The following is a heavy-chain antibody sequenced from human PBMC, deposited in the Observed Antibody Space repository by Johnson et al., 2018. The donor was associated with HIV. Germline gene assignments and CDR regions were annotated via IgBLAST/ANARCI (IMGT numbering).Heavy chain of an antibody. V-gene: IGHV3-7*01. CDR2: IKQDGSEK. J-gene: IGHJ3*02. CDR1: GFTFSSYG. Sequence: VQLVESGGAVVQPGGSLRLSCAASGFTFSSYGMHWVRQAPGKGLEWVANIKQDGSEKYYVDSVKGRFTISRDNAKNSLYLQMNSLRAEDTAVYYCARDWDAFDIWGQGTMVTVSS. CDR3: ARDWDAFDI.